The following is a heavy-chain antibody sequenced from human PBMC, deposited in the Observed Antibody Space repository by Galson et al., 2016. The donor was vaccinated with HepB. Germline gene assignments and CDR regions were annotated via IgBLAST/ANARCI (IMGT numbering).Heavy chain of an antibody. Sequence: SLRLSCAASGFTFSRFGMHWVRQAPGKGLESVAVIWFDGRDAYYGDSVKGRFTISKDNSKNTLYLQMNSLRVEDTAVYYCARDLWGDCSTTTCSRLDYWGQGTLVTVSS. CDR3: ARDLWGDCSTTTCSRLDY. V-gene: IGHV3-33*01. J-gene: IGHJ4*02. CDR2: IWFDGRDA. CDR1: GFTFSRFG. D-gene: IGHD2-15*01.